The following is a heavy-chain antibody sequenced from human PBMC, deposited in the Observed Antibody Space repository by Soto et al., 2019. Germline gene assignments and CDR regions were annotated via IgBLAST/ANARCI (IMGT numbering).Heavy chain of an antibody. J-gene: IGHJ5*02. CDR1: GFTFSSYA. Sequence: GGSLRLSCAASGFTFSSYAMSWVRQAPGKGLEWVSAISGSGGSTYYADSVKGRFTISRDNSKNTLYLQMNSLRAEDTAVYYCAKGFYVVVVAADWFDPWGQGTLVTVSS. CDR3: AKGFYVVVVAADWFDP. D-gene: IGHD2-15*01. CDR2: ISGSGGST. V-gene: IGHV3-23*01.